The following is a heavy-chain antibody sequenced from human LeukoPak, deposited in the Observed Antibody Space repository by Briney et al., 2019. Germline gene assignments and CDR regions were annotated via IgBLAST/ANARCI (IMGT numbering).Heavy chain of an antibody. V-gene: IGHV4-59*01. J-gene: IGHJ5*02. CDR2: IYYSGST. CDR3: AREGTAGTNLNWFDP. D-gene: IGHD1-1*01. Sequence: PSETLSLTCTVSGGSISSYYWSWIRQPPGKGLEWIGYIYYSGSTNFNPSLKRRVTISVDTSKNQFSLKLSSVTAADTAVYYCAREGTAGTNLNWFDPWGQGTLVTVSS. CDR1: GGSISSYY.